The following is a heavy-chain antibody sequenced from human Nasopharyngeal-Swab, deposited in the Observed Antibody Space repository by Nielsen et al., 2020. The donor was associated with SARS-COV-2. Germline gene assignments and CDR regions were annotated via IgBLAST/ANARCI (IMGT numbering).Heavy chain of an antibody. CDR2: IYYSGST. V-gene: IGHV4-59*01. J-gene: IGHJ6*03. CDR3: AREGYYYDSSGPRGGYYYYYMDV. D-gene: IGHD3-22*01. Sequence: GSLRLSCTVPGGSISSYDWSWFRQPPGQGLEGIGYIYYSGSTNYNPSLKSRVTISVDTSKNQFSLKLSSVTAADTAVYYCAREGYYYDSSGPRGGYYYYYMDVWGKGTTVTVSS. CDR1: GGSISSYD.